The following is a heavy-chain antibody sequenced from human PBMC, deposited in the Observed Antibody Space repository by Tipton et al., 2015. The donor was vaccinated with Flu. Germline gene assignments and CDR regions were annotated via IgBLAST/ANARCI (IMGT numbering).Heavy chain of an antibody. J-gene: IGHJ5*02. CDR1: GGSINSYF. CDR3: ARRDFSNYVSDPKHWFDP. V-gene: IGHV4-59*08. D-gene: IGHD4-11*01. Sequence: TLSLTCTVPGGSINSYFWGWIRQPPGKGLEWIATIHLRGSTKYNPSLKSRVTISVETSKNQFYLEMRSVTAADMAVCYCARRDFSNYVSDPKHWFDPWGQGTLVTVSS. CDR2: IHLRGST.